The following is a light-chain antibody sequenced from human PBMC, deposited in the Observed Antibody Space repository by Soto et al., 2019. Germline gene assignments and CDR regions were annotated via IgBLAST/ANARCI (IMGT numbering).Light chain of an antibody. CDR1: QGISSY. CDR2: AAS. Sequence: VIWMTQSPSLLSASTGDRVTISCRISQGISSYLAWYQQKPGKAPELLIYAASTLQSGVPARFSGSGSGTEFTLTISSLQSEDFAVYYCQQYKNWPPITFGQGTRLEIK. V-gene: IGKV1D-8*03. J-gene: IGKJ5*01. CDR3: QQYKNWPPIT.